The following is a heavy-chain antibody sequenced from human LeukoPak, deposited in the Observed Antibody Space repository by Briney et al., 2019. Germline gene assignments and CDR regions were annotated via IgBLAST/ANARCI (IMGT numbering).Heavy chain of an antibody. CDR2: IKQDGSEK. V-gene: IGHV3-7*03. D-gene: IGHD4-17*01. CDR3: AKDWAHSGDFEG. Sequence: GGSLRLSCAASGFTFITYWMTWVRQAPGKGLEWVANIKQDGSEKYYVDSVKGRFTLSRDNAKSSLYLQMNSLRAEDTAVYYCAKDWAHSGDFEGWGQGTLVTVSS. J-gene: IGHJ4*02. CDR1: GFTFITYW.